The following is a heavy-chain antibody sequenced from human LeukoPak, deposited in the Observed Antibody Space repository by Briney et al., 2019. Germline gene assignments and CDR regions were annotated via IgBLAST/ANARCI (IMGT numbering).Heavy chain of an antibody. CDR1: GGSFSGYY. Sequence: SSETLSLTCAVYGGSFSGYYWSWVRQPPGKGLEWIGEINHSGSTNYNPSLKSRVTIIVDTSKKQFSLKLRSMTAADTAVYYCARASVAGLPSYWGQGTLVTVSS. CDR2: INHSGST. J-gene: IGHJ4*02. V-gene: IGHV4-34*01. D-gene: IGHD6-19*01. CDR3: ARASVAGLPSY.